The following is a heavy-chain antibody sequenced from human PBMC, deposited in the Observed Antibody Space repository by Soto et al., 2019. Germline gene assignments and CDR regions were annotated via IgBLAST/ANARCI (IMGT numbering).Heavy chain of an antibody. CDR2: INTDESSR. V-gene: IGHV3-74*01. Sequence: GGSLRLSCAASGFIFNSYWMHWVRQAPGKGLVWVSRINTDESSRSYADSVKGRFTISRDNAKNTLYLQMSSLRAEDTAVYYCARDLRSNYYDSSGYPGDYGMDVWGQGTTVTVSS. J-gene: IGHJ6*02. CDR3: ARDLRSNYYDSSGYPGDYGMDV. CDR1: GFIFNSYW. D-gene: IGHD3-22*01.